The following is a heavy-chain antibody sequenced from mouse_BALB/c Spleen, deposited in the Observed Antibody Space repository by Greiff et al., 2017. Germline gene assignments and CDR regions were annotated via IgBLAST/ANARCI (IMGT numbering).Heavy chain of an antibody. D-gene: IGHD2-3*01. J-gene: IGHJ3*01. CDR2: IDPENGNT. CDR1: GFNIKDYY. Sequence: EVQLQQSGAELVRPGALVKLSCKASGFNIKDYYMHWVKQRPEQGLEWIGWIDPENGNTIYDPKFQGKASITADTSSNTAYLQLSSLTSEDTAVYYCARYDGYSFFAYWGQGTLVTVSA. V-gene: IGHV14-1*02. CDR3: ARYDGYSFFAY.